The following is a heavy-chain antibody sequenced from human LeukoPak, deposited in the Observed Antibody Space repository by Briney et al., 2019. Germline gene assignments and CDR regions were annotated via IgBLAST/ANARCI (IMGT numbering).Heavy chain of an antibody. D-gene: IGHD6-19*01. Sequence: GVSVKVSCKVSGKTLTELSMHWVRQAPGKGLEWMGGSDPEDGETIYAKKFQGRITMTEDTSTDTAYMELSSPRSDDTAVYYCASSGSNGWYGGADAFDIWGQGTMVTVSS. CDR1: GKTLTELS. CDR3: ASSGSNGWYGGADAFDI. CDR2: SDPEDGET. V-gene: IGHV1-24*01. J-gene: IGHJ3*02.